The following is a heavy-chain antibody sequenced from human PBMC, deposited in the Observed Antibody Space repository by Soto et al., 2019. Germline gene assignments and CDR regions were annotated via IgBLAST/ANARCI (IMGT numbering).Heavy chain of an antibody. V-gene: IGHV1-24*01. D-gene: IGHD2-8*01. CDR2: FDPEDGET. J-gene: IGHJ4*02. CDR3: ATDIAYCTNGVCPF. Sequence: ASVKVSCKVSGYTLTELSMHWVRQAPGKGLEWMGGFDPEDGETIYAQKFQGRVTMTEDTSTDTAYMELSSLRSEDTAVYYCATDIAYCTNGVCPFWGQXTLVTVSS. CDR1: GYTLTELS.